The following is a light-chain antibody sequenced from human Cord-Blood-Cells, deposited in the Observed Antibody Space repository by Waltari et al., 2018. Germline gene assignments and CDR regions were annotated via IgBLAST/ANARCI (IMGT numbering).Light chain of an antibody. Sequence: QSALTQPASVSGSPGQSITISCTGTSSDVGSYNLVSWYQQHPGKAPKLMIYEGSKRPSGVSHRFSGSKSGNTASLTSSGLQAEDEADYYCCSYAGSSTVVFGGGTKLTVL. V-gene: IGLV2-23*01. CDR2: EGS. CDR3: CSYAGSSTVV. CDR1: SSDVGSYNL. J-gene: IGLJ2*01.